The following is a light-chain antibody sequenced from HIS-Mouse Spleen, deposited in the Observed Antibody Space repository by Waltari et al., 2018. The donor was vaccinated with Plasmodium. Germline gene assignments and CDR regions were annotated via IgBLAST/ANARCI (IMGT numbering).Light chain of an antibody. J-gene: IGKJ4*01. V-gene: IGKV1-33*01. Sequence: DIQMTQSPSSLSAYVGDRVTITCQASQDISNYLNWYQQKPGKAPTLLIYDASNLETGVPSRFSGSGSGTDFTFTISSLQPEDIATYYCQQYDNLPLTFGGGTKVEIK. CDR3: QQYDNLPLT. CDR2: DAS. CDR1: QDISNY.